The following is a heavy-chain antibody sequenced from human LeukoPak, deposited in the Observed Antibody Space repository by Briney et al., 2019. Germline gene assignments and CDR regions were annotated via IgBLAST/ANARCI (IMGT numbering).Heavy chain of an antibody. CDR2: IYYSGRT. D-gene: IGHD3-10*01. V-gene: IGHV4-59*01. CDR1: GGSISSYY. Sequence: SETLSLTCTVSGGSISSYYWSWLRQPPGKGLEWIGYIYYSGRTNYNPSLTSRVTISVHTSKNQFSLTLSSVTAADTAVYYCARDHSYYGSGYYYGMDVWGQGTTVTVSS. J-gene: IGHJ6*02. CDR3: ARDHSYYGSGYYYGMDV.